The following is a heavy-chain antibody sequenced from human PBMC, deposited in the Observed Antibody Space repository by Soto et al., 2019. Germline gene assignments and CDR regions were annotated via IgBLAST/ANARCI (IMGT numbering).Heavy chain of an antibody. J-gene: IGHJ3*02. CDR3: ARSENIVVVVAETDAFDI. CDR1: GGTFSSYA. CDR2: IIPIFGTA. Sequence: QVQLVQSGAEVKKPGSSVKVSCKASGGTFSSYAISWVRQAPGQGLEWMGGIIPIFGTANYAQKFQGRVTITADKSTSTAYMELSSLRSEDTAVYYCARSENIVVVVAETDAFDIWGQGTMVTVSS. D-gene: IGHD2-15*01. V-gene: IGHV1-69*06.